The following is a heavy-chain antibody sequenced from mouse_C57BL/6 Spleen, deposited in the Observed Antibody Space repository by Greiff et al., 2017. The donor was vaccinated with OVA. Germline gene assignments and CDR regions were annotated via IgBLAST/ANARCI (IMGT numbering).Heavy chain of an antibody. CDR3: ASGEVGRYVDD. J-gene: IGHJ2*01. Sequence: QVQLQQPGAELVMPGASVKLSCKASGYTFTSYWMHWVKQRPGQGLEWIGEIDPSDSYTNYNQKFKGKSTLTVDKSSSTAYMQLSSLTSEDSAVYYCASGEVGRYVDDGGQGTTLTVSS. CDR2: IDPSDSYT. V-gene: IGHV1-69*01. D-gene: IGHD1-3*01. CDR1: GYTFTSYW.